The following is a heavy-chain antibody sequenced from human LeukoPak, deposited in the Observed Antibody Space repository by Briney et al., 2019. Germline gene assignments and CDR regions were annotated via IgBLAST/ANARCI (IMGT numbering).Heavy chain of an antibody. Sequence: PSETLSLTCTVSVGSISSGDYYWSWIRQPPGKGLEWIGYIYYSGSTYYNPSLKSRVTISVDTSKNQFSLKLSSVTAADTAVYYCARGQILDAFDIWGQGTMVTVSS. CDR1: VGSISSGDYY. CDR2: IYYSGST. V-gene: IGHV4-30-4*01. CDR3: ARGQILDAFDI. J-gene: IGHJ3*02.